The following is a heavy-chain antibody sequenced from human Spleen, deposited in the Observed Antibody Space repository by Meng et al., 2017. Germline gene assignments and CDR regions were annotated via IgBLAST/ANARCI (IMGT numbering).Heavy chain of an antibody. J-gene: IGHJ5*02. Sequence: GESLKISCAASGFTFSNYAMTWVRQAPGKGLEWVSIITSRGDFTYYADSVKGRFTLSRDISKNTLYLQMTSLRAEDTAVYYCARAVAAIVSGMDWFDPWGQGTLVTVSS. CDR1: GFTFSNYA. CDR3: ARAVAAIVSGMDWFDP. D-gene: IGHD2-15*01. CDR2: ITSRGDFT. V-gene: IGHV3-23*01.